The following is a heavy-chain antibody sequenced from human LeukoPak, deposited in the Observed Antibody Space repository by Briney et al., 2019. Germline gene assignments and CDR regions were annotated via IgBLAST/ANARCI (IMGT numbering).Heavy chain of an antibody. V-gene: IGHV3-48*04. D-gene: IGHD2-2*01. J-gene: IGHJ4*02. CDR3: ANHLACGSTSCPPFDY. Sequence: HSGGSLRLSCAASGFTFSSYSMNWVRQAPGKGLEWVSYISSSSSTIYYADSVKGRFTISRDNAKNSLYLQMNSLRAEDTALYYCANHLACGSTSCPPFDYWGQGTLVTVSS. CDR2: ISSSSSTI. CDR1: GFTFSSYS.